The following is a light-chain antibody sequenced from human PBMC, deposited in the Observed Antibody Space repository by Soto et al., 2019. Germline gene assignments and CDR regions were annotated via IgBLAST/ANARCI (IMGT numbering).Light chain of an antibody. V-gene: IGKV3-15*01. CDR1: QSVTVN. CDR2: RAS. CDR3: QQYNDWPPRWT. Sequence: EIVMTQSPVTLSLSPGERATLSCRASQSVTVNLAWYQQKPGQAPRLLIYRASTRATGIPARFSGGGSGTEFTLTISSLQSEDFAVYICQQYNDWPPRWTFGQGTKVEIK. J-gene: IGKJ1*01.